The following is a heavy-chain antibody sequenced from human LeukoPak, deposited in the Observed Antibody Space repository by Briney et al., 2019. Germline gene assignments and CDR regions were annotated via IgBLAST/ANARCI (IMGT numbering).Heavy chain of an antibody. CDR2: ISSSGSTI. V-gene: IGHV3-11*04. CDR3: AKDPTHYRVWDYYETIGLSY. J-gene: IGHJ4*02. Sequence: GGSLRLSCAASGFTFSDYYMSWIRQAPGKGLEWVSYISSSGSTIYYADSVKGRFTISRDNAKNSLYLQMNSLRAEDTAVYYCAKDPTHYRVWDYYETIGLSYWGQGTLVTVSS. D-gene: IGHD3-22*01. CDR1: GFTFSDYY.